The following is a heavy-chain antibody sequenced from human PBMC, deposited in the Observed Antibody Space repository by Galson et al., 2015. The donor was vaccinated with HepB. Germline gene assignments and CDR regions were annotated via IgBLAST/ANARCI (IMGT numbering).Heavy chain of an antibody. J-gene: IGHJ4*02. V-gene: IGHV1-18*04. D-gene: IGHD5-24*01. CDR3: ARTATGYFDH. CDR2: ISGCSGDT. Sequence: SVKVSCKASGYTFTHYDLTWVRQAPGQGLEWMGWISGCSGDTTYAQKFQGRVTMTTDTSTTTAFMELTSLRSDDTAVYYCARTATGYFDHWGQGSLVTVSS. CDR1: GYTFTHYD.